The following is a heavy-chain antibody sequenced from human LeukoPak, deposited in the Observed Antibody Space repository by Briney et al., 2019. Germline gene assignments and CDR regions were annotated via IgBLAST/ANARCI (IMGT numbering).Heavy chain of an antibody. CDR1: GFTFSSYA. D-gene: IGHD1-26*01. J-gene: IGHJ4*02. Sequence: GGSLRLSCAASGFTFSSYAMSWVRQAPGKGLEWVSAISSSSSYIYYADSVKGRFTISRDNAKNSLYLQMNSLRAEDTAVYYCARGRMIVGATLGETEYYFDYWGQGTLVTVSS. CDR3: ARGRMIVGATLGETEYYFDY. CDR2: ISSSSSYI. V-gene: IGHV3-21*01.